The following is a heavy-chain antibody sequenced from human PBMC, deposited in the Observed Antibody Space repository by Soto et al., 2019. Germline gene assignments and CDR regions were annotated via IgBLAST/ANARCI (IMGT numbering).Heavy chain of an antibody. J-gene: IGHJ6*02. Sequence: ASVKVSCKTSGYTFTRSTMHWVRQAPGQRLEWMGGFDPEDGETIYAQKFQGRVTMTEDTSTDTAYMELSSLRSEDTAVYYCAIGGSGAIGGYYYYYGMDVWGQGTTVTVSS. V-gene: IGHV1-24*01. CDR3: AIGGSGAIGGYYYYYGMDV. CDR2: FDPEDGET. D-gene: IGHD3-16*02. CDR1: GYTFTRST.